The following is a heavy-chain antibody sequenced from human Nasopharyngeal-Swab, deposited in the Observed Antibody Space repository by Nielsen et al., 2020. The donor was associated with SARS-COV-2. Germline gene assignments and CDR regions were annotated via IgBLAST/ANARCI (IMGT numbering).Heavy chain of an antibody. Sequence: SVKVSCKVSGYTLTVLPIHWVRQAPGLGLEWMGGVIPMSRTANYAQKFQGRVTITADESTSTAYMELSSLRSEDTAVYYCARSHGYYFDSSNFHPGDWGQGTLVTVSS. CDR1: GYTLTVLP. CDR2: VIPMSRTA. J-gene: IGHJ1*01. D-gene: IGHD3-22*01. CDR3: ARSHGYYFDSSNFHPGD. V-gene: IGHV1-69*13.